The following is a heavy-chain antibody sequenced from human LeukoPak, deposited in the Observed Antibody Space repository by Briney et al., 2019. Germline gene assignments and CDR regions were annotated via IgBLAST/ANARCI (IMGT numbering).Heavy chain of an antibody. Sequence: PGGSLGLSCAASGFTFSSYAMHWVRQAPGKGLEWVAVISSDGSNKYYADSVKGRFTISRDNSKNTLYLQMNSLRAEDTAVYYCARGRVATIRSYYFDYWGQGTLVTVSS. CDR2: ISSDGSNK. CDR3: ARGRVATIRSYYFDY. J-gene: IGHJ4*02. D-gene: IGHD5-12*01. CDR1: GFTFSSYA. V-gene: IGHV3-30*01.